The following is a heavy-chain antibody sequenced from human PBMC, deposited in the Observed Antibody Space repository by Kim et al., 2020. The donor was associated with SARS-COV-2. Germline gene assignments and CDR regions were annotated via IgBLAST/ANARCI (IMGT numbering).Heavy chain of an antibody. J-gene: IGHJ5*02. CDR2: INTNTGNP. V-gene: IGHV7-4-1*01. D-gene: IGHD2-21*01. CDR3: ARDLLWPYLNWFDP. Sequence: ASVKVSCKASGYTFTSYAMNWVRQAPGQGLEWMGWINTNTGNPTYAQGFTGRFVFSLDTSVSTAYLQIGSLKAEDTAVYYCARDLLWPYLNWFDPWGQGTLVTVSS. CDR1: GYTFTSYA.